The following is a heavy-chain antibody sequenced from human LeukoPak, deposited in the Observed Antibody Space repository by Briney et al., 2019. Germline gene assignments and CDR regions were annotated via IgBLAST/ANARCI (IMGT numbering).Heavy chain of an antibody. J-gene: IGHJ4*02. V-gene: IGHV3-23*01. CDR1: GFTFSDYA. CDR2: VGGGGDDA. Sequence: GGSLRLSCAASGFTFSDYAMSWVRQAPGKGLEWVSSVGGGGDDADYADSVKGRFTISRDNPKSTLYLQVTSLRAEDTAVYYCAKVPPGGYLIDYWGQGTLVTVSS. CDR3: AKVPPGGYLIDY. D-gene: IGHD5-18*01.